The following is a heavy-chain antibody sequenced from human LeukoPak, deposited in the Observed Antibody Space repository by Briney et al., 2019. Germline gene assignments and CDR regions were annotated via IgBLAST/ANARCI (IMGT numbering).Heavy chain of an antibody. CDR2: ISGSSTTI. V-gene: IGHV3-48*01. CDR1: GFSFSAYS. D-gene: IGHD6-6*01. Sequence: GGSLRLSCAASGFSFSAYSMTWVRQAPGKGLEWLSYISGSSTTIYYADSVKGRFSISRDNAKNSLYLQMNSLRAEDTAVYYCARSIAARRYYYGMDVWGQGTTVTVSS. J-gene: IGHJ6*02. CDR3: ARSIAARRYYYGMDV.